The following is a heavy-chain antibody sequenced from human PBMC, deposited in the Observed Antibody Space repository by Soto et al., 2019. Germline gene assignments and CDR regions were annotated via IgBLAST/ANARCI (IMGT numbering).Heavy chain of an antibody. CDR1: GYSFTSYW. J-gene: IGHJ6*03. CDR2: IYPGDSDT. D-gene: IGHD3-9*01. CDR3: ARFRSGYDILTGYYGHYMDV. Sequence: GESLKISCKGSGYSFTSYWIGWVRQMPGKGLEWKGIIYPGDSDTRYSPSFQGQVTISADKSISTAYLQWSSLKASDTAMYYCARFRSGYDILTGYYGHYMDVWGKGTTVTVSS. V-gene: IGHV5-51*01.